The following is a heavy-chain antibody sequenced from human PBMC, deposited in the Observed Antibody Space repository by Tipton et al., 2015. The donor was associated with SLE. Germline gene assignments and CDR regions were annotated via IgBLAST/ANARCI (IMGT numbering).Heavy chain of an antibody. CDR2: IYHTGST. CDR3: SRGANWYFDF. Sequence: TLSLTCTVSGFSISTGRYWGWIRQPPGKGLEWIGSIYHTGSTWYNPSLKSRVSLSVDTSKNQFSLKLSSVTAADTAVYYCSRGANWYFDFWGRGTLVTVSS. J-gene: IGHJ2*01. D-gene: IGHD1-26*01. CDR1: GFSISTGRY. V-gene: IGHV4-38-2*02.